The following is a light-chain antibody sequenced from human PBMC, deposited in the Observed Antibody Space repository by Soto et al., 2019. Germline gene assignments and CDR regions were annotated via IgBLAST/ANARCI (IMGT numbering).Light chain of an antibody. CDR2: GAS. J-gene: IGKJ2*01. CDR1: QSVSSN. CDR3: QQYGTAPPRYT. V-gene: IGKV3-20*01. Sequence: EIVMTQSRATLSVSPGERATLSCRASQSVSSNLAWYQQKPGQAPRLLIYGASKRATGIPDRFSGSGSGTDFTLTVSRLEPEDFAVYYCQQYGTAPPRYTFGQGTKLEIK.